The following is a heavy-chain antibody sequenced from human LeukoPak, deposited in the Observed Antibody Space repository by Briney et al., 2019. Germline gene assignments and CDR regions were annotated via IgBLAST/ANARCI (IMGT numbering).Heavy chain of an antibody. Sequence: SETLSLTCTVSGGSISGFYWSWIRQPPGKELEWIGYIYYSGSTNYNPSLKSRVTMSVDTSKNQFSLKLRSVTAADTAVYFCARVTYTSRWLDAFDIWGQGTMVTVFS. CDR3: ARVTYTSRWLDAFDI. CDR2: IYYSGST. D-gene: IGHD6-13*01. CDR1: GGSISGFY. V-gene: IGHV4-59*01. J-gene: IGHJ3*02.